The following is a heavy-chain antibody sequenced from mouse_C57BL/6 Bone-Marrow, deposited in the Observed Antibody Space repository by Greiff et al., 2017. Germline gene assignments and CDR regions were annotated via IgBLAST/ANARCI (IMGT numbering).Heavy chain of an antibody. D-gene: IGHD1-1*01. CDR1: GYTFTSYW. CDR3: ARYGEGTTVEFAY. Sequence: QVQLQQPGAELVRPGTSVKLSCKASGYTFTSYWMHWVKQRPGQGLEWIGVIDPSDSYTNYNQKFKGQATLTVDTSSSTAYMQLSSLTSEDSAVYDCARYGEGTTVEFAYWGQGTLVTVSA. CDR2: IDPSDSYT. J-gene: IGHJ3*01. V-gene: IGHV1-59*01.